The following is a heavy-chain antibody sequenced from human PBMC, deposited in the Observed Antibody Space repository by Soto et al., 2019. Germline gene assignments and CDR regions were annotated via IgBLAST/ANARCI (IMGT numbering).Heavy chain of an antibody. Sequence: PGGSLRLSYAASGFTFSNYAMSWVRQAPGKGLEWVSVITYDGSNKYYADSVKGRFTISRDNSKNTLYLQMNSLRAEDTAVYYCAKDDGYCSSTSCYGGVGYYYYGMDVWGQGTTVTVSS. D-gene: IGHD2-2*03. CDR1: GFTFSNYA. CDR3: AKDDGYCSSTSCYGGVGYYYYGMDV. CDR2: ITYDGSNK. V-gene: IGHV3-30*18. J-gene: IGHJ6*02.